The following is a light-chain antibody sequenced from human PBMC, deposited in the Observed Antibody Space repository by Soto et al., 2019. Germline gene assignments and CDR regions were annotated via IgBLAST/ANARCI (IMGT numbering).Light chain of an antibody. CDR2: GAS. CDR3: QQYEAVVT. Sequence: EIVLTHSPGTLSFSPGEIATFSFRASQSLTNNYFAWYQQKPGRALRLLIDGASTRATGIPDRFSGSGSGTDFTLTISRLEPEDVAVYYCQQYEAVVTFGQGTKVDNK. CDR1: QSLTNNY. J-gene: IGKJ1*01. V-gene: IGKV3-20*01.